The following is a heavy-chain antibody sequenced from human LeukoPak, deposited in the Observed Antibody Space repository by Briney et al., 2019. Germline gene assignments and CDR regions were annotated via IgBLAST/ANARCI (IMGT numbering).Heavy chain of an antibody. CDR1: GFTFSSYW. J-gene: IGHJ4*02. Sequence: GGSLRLSCAASGFTFSSYWMSGVRQAPGKGLEWVANIKQDGSEKYYVDSVKGRFTISRDNAKNSLYLQMNSLRGEDTAVYYCARDDPESGYERRTFDYWGQGTLVTVSS. CDR3: ARDDPESGYERRTFDY. V-gene: IGHV3-7*01. D-gene: IGHD5-12*01. CDR2: IKQDGSEK.